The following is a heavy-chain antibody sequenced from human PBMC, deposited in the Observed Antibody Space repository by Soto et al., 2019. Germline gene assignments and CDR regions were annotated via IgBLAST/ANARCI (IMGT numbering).Heavy chain of an antibody. CDR1: GGSVSSGSYY. CDR2: IYYSGST. V-gene: IGHV4-61*01. CDR3: ARGCSGSYGYYFDY. Sequence: SETLSLTCTVSGGSVSSGSYYWSWIRQPPGKGLEWIGYIYYSGSTNYNPSLKSRVTISVDTSKNQFSLKLSSVTAADTAVYYCARGCSGSYGYYFDYWGQGTLVTVSS. J-gene: IGHJ4*02. D-gene: IGHD1-26*01.